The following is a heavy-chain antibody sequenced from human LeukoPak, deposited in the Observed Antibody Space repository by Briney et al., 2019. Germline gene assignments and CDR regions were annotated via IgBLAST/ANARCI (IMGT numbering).Heavy chain of an antibody. J-gene: IGHJ4*02. Sequence: PGGSLRLSCAASGFTFSSYGMSWVRQAPGKGLEWVAFIRYDGSNKYYADSVKGRFTISRDNSKNTLFLQMNSLRAEDTAVYYCAKISGYYPSDYWGQGTLVTVSS. V-gene: IGHV3-30*02. CDR3: AKISGYYPSDY. CDR2: IRYDGSNK. D-gene: IGHD3-22*01. CDR1: GFTFSSYG.